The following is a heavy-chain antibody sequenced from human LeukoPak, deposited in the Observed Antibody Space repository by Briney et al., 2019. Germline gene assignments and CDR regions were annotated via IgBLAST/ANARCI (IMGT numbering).Heavy chain of an antibody. CDR2: SKYDGTTT. J-gene: IGHJ5*02. CDR1: GFTLSAYW. D-gene: IGHD4/OR15-4a*01. CDR3: AKSDYFDP. Sequence: PGGSLRLSCTASGFTLSAYWMSWVCQAPGKGLVWVARSKYDGTTTTYADSVKGRFTISRDNPKNTLYLQMNSLRADDTAVYYCAKSDYFDPWGQGTVVTVSS. V-gene: IGHV3-74*03.